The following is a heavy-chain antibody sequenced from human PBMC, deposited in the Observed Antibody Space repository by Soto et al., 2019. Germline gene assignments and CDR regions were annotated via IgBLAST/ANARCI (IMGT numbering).Heavy chain of an antibody. V-gene: IGHV1-3*01. CDR2: INAGNGNT. CDR1: GYTFTSYA. D-gene: IGHD3-10*01. CDR3: ARDRITMVRGGGNWFDP. J-gene: IGHJ5*02. Sequence: ASVKVSCKASGYTFTSYAMHWVRQAPGQRLEWMGWINAGNGNTKYSQKFQGRVTITRDTSASTACMELSSLRSEDTAVYYCARDRITMVRGGGNWFDPWGQGTLVTVSS.